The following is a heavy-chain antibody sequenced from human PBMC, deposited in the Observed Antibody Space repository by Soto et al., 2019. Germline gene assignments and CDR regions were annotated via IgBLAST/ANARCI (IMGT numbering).Heavy chain of an antibody. CDR1: GGSFSGYY. D-gene: IGHD3-10*01. CDR2: INHSGGT. Sequence: SETLSLTCAVYGGSFSGYYWSWIRQPPGKGLEWIGEINHSGGTNYNPSLKSRVTISVDTSKNQFSLKLSSVTAADTAVYYCARFRYTMVRTRCGMDVWGQGTTVTVSS. CDR3: ARFRYTMVRTRCGMDV. V-gene: IGHV4-34*01. J-gene: IGHJ6*02.